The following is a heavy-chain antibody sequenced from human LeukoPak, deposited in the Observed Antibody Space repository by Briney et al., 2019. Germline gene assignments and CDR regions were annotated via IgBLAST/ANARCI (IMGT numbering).Heavy chain of an antibody. CDR3: ARGARTYYYDSSGYYHY. CDR1: GFTFSSYS. V-gene: IGHV4-34*01. D-gene: IGHD3-22*01. J-gene: IGHJ4*02. Sequence: GSLRLSCAASGFTFSSYSRNWVRQAPGKGLEWIGEINHSGSTNYNPSLKSRVTISVDTSKNQFSLKLSSVTAADTAVYYCARGARTYYYDSSGYYHYWGQGTLVTVSS. CDR2: INHSGST.